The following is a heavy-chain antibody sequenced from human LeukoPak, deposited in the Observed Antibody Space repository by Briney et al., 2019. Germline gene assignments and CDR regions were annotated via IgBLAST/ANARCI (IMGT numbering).Heavy chain of an antibody. CDR1: GGSISSYY. D-gene: IGHD1-14*01. CDR2: IYTSGST. J-gene: IGHJ5*02. V-gene: IGHV4-4*07. CDR3: ARERGTIIDSSGPTWFDA. Sequence: SETLSLTCTVSGGSISSYYWSWIRQPAGKGLEWIGRIYTSGSTNYNPSLKSRVTMSIDRSKDQFSLNVTSVTAADTAMYFCARERGTIIDSSGPTWFDAWGQGILVIVSS.